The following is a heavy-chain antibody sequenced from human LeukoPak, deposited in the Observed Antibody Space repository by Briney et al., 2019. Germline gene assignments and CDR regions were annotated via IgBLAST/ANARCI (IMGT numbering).Heavy chain of an antibody. D-gene: IGHD6-6*01. V-gene: IGHV4-59*01. CDR1: GGSISSYY. Sequence: SETLSLTCTVSGGSISSYYWSWIRQPPGKGLEWIGYIYYSGSTNYNPSLKSRVTISVDTSKNQFSLKLSSVTAADTAVYYCARHKHIAARLFFDYWGQRTLVTGSS. CDR3: ARHKHIAARLFFDY. J-gene: IGHJ4*02. CDR2: IYYSGST.